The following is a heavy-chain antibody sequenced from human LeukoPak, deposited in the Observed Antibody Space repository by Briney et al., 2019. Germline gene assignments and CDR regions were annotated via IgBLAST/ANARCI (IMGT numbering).Heavy chain of an antibody. CDR1: GFTFSSYS. CDR3: ARGRITIFGVVIIEDYFDY. Sequence: GGSLRLSCAASGFTFSSYSMNWVRQAPGKGLEWVSSISSSSSYIYYADSVKGRLTISRDNAKNSLYLPMNSLKAEDTAVYYCARGRITIFGVVIIEDYFDYWGQGTLVTVSS. V-gene: IGHV3-21*01. J-gene: IGHJ4*02. CDR2: ISSSSSYI. D-gene: IGHD3-3*01.